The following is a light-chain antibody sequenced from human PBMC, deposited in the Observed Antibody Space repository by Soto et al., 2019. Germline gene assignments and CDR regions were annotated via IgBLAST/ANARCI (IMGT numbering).Light chain of an antibody. Sequence: DIVMTQSPDSLAVSLGERATINCKSSQSGLYSSNNKNYLAWYQQKPGQPPMVLIFWASTRESGVPDRVSGSGSETDFTLTISSLQAEDVAVYYCQQYYSTPRTFGQGTKVEIK. CDR2: WAS. CDR3: QQYYSTPRT. CDR1: QSGLYSSNNKNY. V-gene: IGKV4-1*01. J-gene: IGKJ1*01.